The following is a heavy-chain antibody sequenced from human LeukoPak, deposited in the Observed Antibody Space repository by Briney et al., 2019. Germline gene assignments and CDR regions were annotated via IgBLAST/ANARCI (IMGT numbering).Heavy chain of an antibody. V-gene: IGHV3-66*01. CDR3: ARDSRSVVVPAAIRANFDY. D-gene: IGHD2-2*01. CDR2: IYSGGST. Sequence: LAGGSLRLSCAASGFTVSSNYMSWVRQAPGKGLEWVSVIYSGGSTYYADSVKGRFTISRDNSKNTLYLQMNSLRAEDTAVYYCARDSRSVVVPAAIRANFDYWGQGTLVTVSS. J-gene: IGHJ4*02. CDR1: GFTVSSNY.